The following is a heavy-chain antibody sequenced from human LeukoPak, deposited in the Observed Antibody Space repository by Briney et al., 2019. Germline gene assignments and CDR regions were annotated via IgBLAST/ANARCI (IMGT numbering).Heavy chain of an antibody. CDR1: GGSISSYY. J-gene: IGHJ4*02. Sequence: PSETLSLTCTVSGGSISSYYWSWIRQPPRKGLEWIGYIYYSGSTNYNPSLKSRVTISVDPSKNQFSLKLSSVTAADTAVYYCARDRSGGYSDYWGQGTLVTVSS. CDR3: ARDRSGGYSDY. D-gene: IGHD4-23*01. CDR2: IYYSGST. V-gene: IGHV4-59*01.